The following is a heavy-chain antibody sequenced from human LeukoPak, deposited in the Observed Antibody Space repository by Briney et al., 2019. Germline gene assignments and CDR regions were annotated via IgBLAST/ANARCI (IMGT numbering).Heavy chain of an antibody. Sequence: SVKVSCKASGGTFSSYAISWVRQAPGQGLEWMGGIIPIFGTANYAQKFQGRVTITADESTSTAYMELSSLRSEDMAVYYCARAEGPEFVYYYYYGMDVWGQGTTVTVSS. CDR1: GGTFSSYA. V-gene: IGHV1-69*13. CDR3: ARAEGPEFVYYYYYGMDV. CDR2: IIPIFGTA. J-gene: IGHJ6*02.